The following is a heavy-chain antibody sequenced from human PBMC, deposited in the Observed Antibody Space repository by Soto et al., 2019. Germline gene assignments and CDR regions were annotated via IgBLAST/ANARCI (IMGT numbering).Heavy chain of an antibody. Sequence: QVQLQESGPGLVKPSQTLSLTCTVSGGSISSGGYYWSWIRQHPGKGLEWIGYIYYSGSTYYNPSLKSRVTISVDTSKNQFSLKLSSVTAADTAVYYCARGHKGADFWSGYYLHQNYYYYGTDVWGQGTTVTVSS. V-gene: IGHV4-31*03. CDR1: GGSISSGGYY. J-gene: IGHJ6*02. CDR3: ARGHKGADFWSGYYLHQNYYYYGTDV. CDR2: IYYSGST. D-gene: IGHD3-3*01.